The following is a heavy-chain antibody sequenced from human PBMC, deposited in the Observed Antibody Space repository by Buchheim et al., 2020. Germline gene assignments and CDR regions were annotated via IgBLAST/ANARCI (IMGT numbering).Heavy chain of an antibody. CDR2: INNSGNP. Sequence: QVQLQQWGARLLKPSETLSLTCAVYGGSFSGDYWSWIRQPPGKGLEWIGEINNSGNPNYNPSLKSRVTISIDTSKNQFSLKLSSVSAADTAVYYCAREKFDLWGRGTL. CDR3: AREKFDL. V-gene: IGHV4-34*01. CDR1: GGSFSGDY. J-gene: IGHJ2*01.